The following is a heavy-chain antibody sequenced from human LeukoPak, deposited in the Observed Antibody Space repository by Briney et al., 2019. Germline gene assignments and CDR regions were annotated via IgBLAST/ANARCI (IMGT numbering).Heavy chain of an antibody. CDR3: AKVEVVPDY. D-gene: IGHD2-15*01. V-gene: IGHV3-23*01. Sequence: GGSLRLSCAASGFTVSNNYMNWVRQAPGKGLEWVSAISGSGGSTYYADSVKGRFTISRDNSKNTLYLQMNSLRAEDTAVYYCAKVEVVPDYWGQGTLVTVSS. J-gene: IGHJ4*02. CDR1: GFTVSNNY. CDR2: ISGSGGST.